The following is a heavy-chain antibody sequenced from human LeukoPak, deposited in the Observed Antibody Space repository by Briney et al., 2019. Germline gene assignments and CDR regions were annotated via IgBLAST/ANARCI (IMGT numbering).Heavy chain of an antibody. J-gene: IGHJ4*02. V-gene: IGHV4-34*01. Sequence: SETLSLTCAVYGGPFSGYYWSWIRQPPGKGLEWIGEINHSGSTNYNPSLKSRVTISVDTSKNQFSLKLSSVTAADTAVYYCAGQGKTTVVPPETDYWGQGTLVTVSS. CDR1: GGPFSGYY. CDR2: INHSGST. CDR3: AGQGKTTVVPPETDY. D-gene: IGHD4-23*01.